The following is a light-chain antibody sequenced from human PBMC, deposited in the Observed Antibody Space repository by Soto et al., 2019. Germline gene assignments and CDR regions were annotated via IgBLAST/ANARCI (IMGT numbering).Light chain of an antibody. V-gene: IGKV3-11*01. CDR1: QSVSSTY. CDR2: DAS. J-gene: IGKJ4*01. Sequence: EIVLTQSPGTLSLSPGERATLSCRASQSVSSTYVAWYQQKPGQAPRLLVYDASNRATGIPARFSGSGSGTDCALTINCLEPEDFAVYFCQHLAGWPPSITFGGGTKVDIK. CDR3: QHLAGWPPSIT.